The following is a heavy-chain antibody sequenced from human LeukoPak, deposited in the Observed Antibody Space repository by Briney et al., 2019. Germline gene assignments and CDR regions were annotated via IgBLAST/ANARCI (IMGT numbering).Heavy chain of an antibody. CDR3: AKDVKSYYDSSGYYHFDY. J-gene: IGHJ4*02. CDR2: ISGSGGST. CDR1: GFTFSSYG. Sequence: PGGSLRLSCAASGFTFSSYGMSWVRQAPGKGLEWVSAISGSGGSTYYADSVKGRFTISRDNSKNTLYLQMNSLRAEDTAVYYCAKDVKSYYDSSGYYHFDYWGQGTLVTVSS. V-gene: IGHV3-23*01. D-gene: IGHD3-22*01.